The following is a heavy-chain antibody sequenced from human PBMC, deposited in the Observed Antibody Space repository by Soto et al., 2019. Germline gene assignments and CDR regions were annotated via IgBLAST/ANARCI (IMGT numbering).Heavy chain of an antibody. CDR2: MNPNSGNT. Sequence: QVQLVQSGAEVKKPGASVKVSCKASGYTFTSYDINWVRQATGQGLEWMGWMNPNSGNTGYAQKFQGRVTMTRNTSLSTAYMELSSLRSEDTAVYYCAILGIAVAGTNYWGQGTLVTVSS. J-gene: IGHJ4*02. CDR1: GYTFTSYD. D-gene: IGHD6-19*01. CDR3: AILGIAVAGTNY. V-gene: IGHV1-8*01.